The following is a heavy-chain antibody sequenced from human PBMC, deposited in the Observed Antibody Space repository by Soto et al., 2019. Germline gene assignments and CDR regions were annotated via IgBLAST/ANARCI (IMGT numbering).Heavy chain of an antibody. Sequence: SVKVSCKASGGTFSRYAISWVRQAPGQGLEWMGGIIPIFGTANYAQKFQGRVTITADESTSTAYMELGNVRYEDTAVYYCAVGYSGYDYIRSIDYWGQGTLVTVSS. CDR2: IIPIFGTA. CDR1: GGTFSRYA. CDR3: AVGYSGYDYIRSIDY. D-gene: IGHD5-12*01. V-gene: IGHV1-69*13. J-gene: IGHJ4*02.